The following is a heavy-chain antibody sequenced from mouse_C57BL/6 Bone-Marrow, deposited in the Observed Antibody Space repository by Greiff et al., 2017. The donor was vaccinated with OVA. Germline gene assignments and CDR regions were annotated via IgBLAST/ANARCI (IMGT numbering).Heavy chain of an antibody. CDR1: GYTFTSYG. CDR2: IYPRSGNT. V-gene: IGHV1-81*01. CDR3: AREHMGYYAMDY. J-gene: IGHJ4*01. D-gene: IGHD3-1*01. Sequence: VQLKQSGAELARPGASVKLSCKASGYTFTSYGISWVKQRTGQGLEWIGEIYPRSGNTYYNEKFKGKATLTADKSSSTAYMELRSLTSEDSAVYFCAREHMGYYAMDYWGQGTSVTVSS.